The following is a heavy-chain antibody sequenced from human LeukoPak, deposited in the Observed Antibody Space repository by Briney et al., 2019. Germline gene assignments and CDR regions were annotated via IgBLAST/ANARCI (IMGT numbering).Heavy chain of an antibody. CDR3: ARHGLDGYSSSSNWFDP. CDR2: IYPGDSGT. J-gene: IGHJ5*02. CDR1: GYSFTSCW. D-gene: IGHD6-13*01. Sequence: GESLKISCKGSGYSFTSCWIGWGRQMPGKGLEWMGIIYPGDSGTRYSPSFQGQVTISADKSISTAYLQWSSLKASDTAMYYCARHGLDGYSSSSNWFDPWGQGTLVTVSS. V-gene: IGHV5-51*01.